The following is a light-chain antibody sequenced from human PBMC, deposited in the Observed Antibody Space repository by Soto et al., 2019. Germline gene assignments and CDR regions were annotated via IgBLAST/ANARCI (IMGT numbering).Light chain of an antibody. J-gene: IGLJ2*01. CDR1: SSDVGGYNY. CDR2: DVS. CDR3: SSYTSSSTLA. Sequence: QSALTQPASVSGSPGQSITISCTGTSSDVGGYNYVSWYQQHPGKAPKLMIYDVSLRPSGVSNRFSGSKSGNTASLTISGLQAEDEADYYCSSYTSSSTLAFGGGTMLTVL. V-gene: IGLV2-14*01.